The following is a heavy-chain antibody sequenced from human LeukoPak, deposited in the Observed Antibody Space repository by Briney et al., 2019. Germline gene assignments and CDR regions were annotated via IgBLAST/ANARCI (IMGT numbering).Heavy chain of an antibody. CDR2: ISGSGGSP. V-gene: IGHV3-23*01. Sequence: QSGGSLRLSCVASGFTFSSYAMSWVRQAPGKGLEWVSGISGSGGSPYYADSVKGRFTISRDNSKNTLYLQMNSLRAEDTAVYYCAKVTSGGSCYQSDYWGQGTLVTVSS. D-gene: IGHD2-15*01. CDR1: GFTFSSYA. J-gene: IGHJ4*02. CDR3: AKVTSGGSCYQSDY.